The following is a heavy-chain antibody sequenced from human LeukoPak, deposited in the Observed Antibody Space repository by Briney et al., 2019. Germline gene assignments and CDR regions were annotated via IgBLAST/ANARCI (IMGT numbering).Heavy chain of an antibody. CDR3: ARERIHCGGADCKSYFDY. CDR1: GFTFSSYA. CDR2: IKEDGREI. J-gene: IGHJ4*02. V-gene: IGHV3-7*01. Sequence: QAGGSLRLSCAASGFTFSSYAMSWVRQAPGKGLEWVANIKEDGREINYLGSVKGRFTISRDNAKNSLYLEMNSLRAEDTAVYYCARERIHCGGADCKSYFDYWGQGTLVTVSS. D-gene: IGHD2-21*01.